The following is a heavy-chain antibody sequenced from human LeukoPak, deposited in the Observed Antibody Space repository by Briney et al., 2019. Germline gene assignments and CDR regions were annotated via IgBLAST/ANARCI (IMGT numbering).Heavy chain of an antibody. CDR1: GFTFSSYA. CDR3: AVTPNFWSGYYPSYYYYGMDV. CDR2: ISGSGGST. D-gene: IGHD3-3*01. V-gene: IGHV3-23*01. J-gene: IGHJ6*02. Sequence: PGGSLRLSCAASGFTFSSYAMSWVRQAPGKGLEWVSAISGSGGSTYYADSVKGRFTISRDNSKNTLYLQMNSLRAEDTAVYYCAVTPNFWSGYYPSYYYYGMDVWGQGTTVTASS.